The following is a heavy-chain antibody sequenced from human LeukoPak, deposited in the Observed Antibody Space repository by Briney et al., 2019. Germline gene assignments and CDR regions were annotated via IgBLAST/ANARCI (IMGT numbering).Heavy chain of an antibody. D-gene: IGHD6-19*01. CDR3: ARHGSGWRFDY. CDR2: IFYSGST. J-gene: IGHJ4*02. Sequence: SETLSLTCTVSGGSISSYYWSWIRQPPGKGLEWIGYIFYSGSTNYNPSLKSRVTISVDTSKNPFSLKLSSVTAADTAVYYCARHGSGWRFDYWGQGTLVTVSS. V-gene: IGHV4-59*01. CDR1: GGSISSYY.